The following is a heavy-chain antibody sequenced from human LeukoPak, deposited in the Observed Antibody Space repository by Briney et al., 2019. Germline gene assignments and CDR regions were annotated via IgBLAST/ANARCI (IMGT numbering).Heavy chain of an antibody. Sequence: GGSLRLSCAASGFTFSSYGMHWVRQALGKGLEWVAVISYDGSNKYYADSVKGRFTISRDNSKNTLYLQMNSLRAEDTAVYYCAKDRHPARTDGYYFDYWGLGTLVTVSS. CDR1: GFTFSSYG. CDR3: AKDRHPARTDGYYFDY. V-gene: IGHV3-30*18. J-gene: IGHJ4*02. CDR2: ISYDGSNK. D-gene: IGHD1-14*01.